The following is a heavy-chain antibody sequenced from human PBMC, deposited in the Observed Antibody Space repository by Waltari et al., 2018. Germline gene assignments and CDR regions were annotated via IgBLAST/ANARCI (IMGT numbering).Heavy chain of an antibody. J-gene: IGHJ4*02. Sequence: EVQLVQSGAEVKKPGESLKISCKGSGYSFTSYWIGWVRQMPGKGLEWMGTIDPGDSDTRYSPSFQGQVTISADKSISTAYLQWSSLKASDTARYYCATAPGDFWVLFDYWGQGTLVTVSS. D-gene: IGHD3-10*01. V-gene: IGHV5-51*01. CDR1: GYSFTSYW. CDR3: ATAPGDFWVLFDY. CDR2: IDPGDSDT.